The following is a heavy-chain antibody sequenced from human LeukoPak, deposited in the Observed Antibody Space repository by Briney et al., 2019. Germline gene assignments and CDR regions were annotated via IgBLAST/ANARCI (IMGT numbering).Heavy chain of an antibody. CDR2: INPNSGGT. CDR1: GYTFTGYY. Sequence: ASVEVSCKASGYTFTGYYMHWVRQAPGQGLEWMGWINPNSGGTNYAQKFQGRVTMTRDTSISTAYMELSRLRSDDTAVYYCARAFMTTVTTIDWFDPWGQGTLVTVSS. D-gene: IGHD4-11*01. CDR3: ARAFMTTVTTIDWFDP. J-gene: IGHJ5*02. V-gene: IGHV1-2*02.